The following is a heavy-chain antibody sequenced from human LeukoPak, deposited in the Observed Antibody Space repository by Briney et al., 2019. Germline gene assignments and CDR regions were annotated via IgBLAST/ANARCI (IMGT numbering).Heavy chain of an antibody. CDR2: MNSNSGNT. CDR1: GYTFTSYE. D-gene: IGHD3-10*01. CDR3: AREPRGGSGSLYPDY. J-gene: IGHJ4*02. Sequence: ASVKVSCKSSGYTFTSYEINRVRQATGQGLEWMGWMNSNSGNTSYAQKFQGRVTMTRNTSIRTAYMELSSLRSEDTAVYYCAREPRGGSGSLYPDYWGQGSLVTVSS. V-gene: IGHV1-8*01.